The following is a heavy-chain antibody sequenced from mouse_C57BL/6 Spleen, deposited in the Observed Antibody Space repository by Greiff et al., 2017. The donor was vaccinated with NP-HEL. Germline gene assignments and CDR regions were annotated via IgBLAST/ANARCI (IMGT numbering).Heavy chain of an antibody. V-gene: IGHV5-9-1*02. D-gene: IGHD2-1*01. J-gene: IGHJ4*01. Sequence: EVKLMESGEGLVKPGGSLKLSCAASGFTFSSYAMSWVRQTPEKRLEWVAYISSGGDYTYYADTVKGRFTISRDNARNTLYLQMSSLKSEDTAMYYFTRDYGNYEGYAMDYWGQGTSVTVSS. CDR1: GFTFSSYA. CDR2: ISSGGDYT. CDR3: TRDYGNYEGYAMDY.